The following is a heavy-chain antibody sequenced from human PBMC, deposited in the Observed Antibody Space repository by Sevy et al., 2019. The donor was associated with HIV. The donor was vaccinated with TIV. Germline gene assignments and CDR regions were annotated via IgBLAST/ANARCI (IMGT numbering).Heavy chain of an antibody. CDR3: AKARGDCSGGTCYTAHYYYDMDV. D-gene: IGHD2-15*01. J-gene: IGHJ6*02. Sequence: GGSLRLSCAASGFAFSDYAMHWVRQAPGKGLEWVAAISYAGDNKYFADSVKGGFTVSKDNSKDTLYLEMNSLRAEDTAVYYCAKARGDCSGGTCYTAHYYYDMDVWGRGATVTVSS. CDR1: GFAFSDYA. V-gene: IGHV3-30*18. CDR2: ISYAGDNK.